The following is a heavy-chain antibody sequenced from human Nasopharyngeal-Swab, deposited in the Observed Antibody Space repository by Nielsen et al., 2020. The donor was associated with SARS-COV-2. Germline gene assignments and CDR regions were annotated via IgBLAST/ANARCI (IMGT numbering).Heavy chain of an antibody. J-gene: IGHJ6*03. CDR1: GYTFTSYA. V-gene: IGHV7-4-1*02. CDR3: ARGGSSSWYSYYYSYMDV. CDR2: INTNTGNP. Sequence: ASVKVSCKASGYTFTSYAMNWVRQAPGQGLEWMGWINTNTGNPTYAQGFTGRFVFSLDTSVSTAYLQISSLKAEDTAVYYCARGGSSSWYSYYYSYMDVWGKGTTVTVSS. D-gene: IGHD6-13*01.